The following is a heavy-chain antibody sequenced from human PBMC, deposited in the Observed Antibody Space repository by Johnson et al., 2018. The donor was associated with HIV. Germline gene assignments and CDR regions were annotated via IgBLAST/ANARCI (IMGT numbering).Heavy chain of an antibody. CDR2: IGSTGDT. CDR3: ASYSSSDAFDI. V-gene: IGHV3-13*04. D-gene: IGHD6-6*01. Sequence: VQLVESGGGVVQPGGSLRLSCAASGFTFSSYDMHWVRQATGKGLEWVSGIGSTGDTYYPGSVKGRFTISRQNAKNSLYLQMNSLRAGDTAVYYCASYSSSDAFDIWGQGTMVTVSS. CDR1: GFTFSSYD. J-gene: IGHJ3*02.